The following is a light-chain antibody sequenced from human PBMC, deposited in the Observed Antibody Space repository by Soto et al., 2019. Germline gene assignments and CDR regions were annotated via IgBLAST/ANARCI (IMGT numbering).Light chain of an antibody. V-gene: IGKV3-20*01. J-gene: IGKJ4*01. CDR3: LQYGHTPLT. CDR1: QSVISNF. CDR2: GAS. Sequence: EIGLTQSPGTLSLSPGERATLSCRASQSVISNFLAWYQQKPGQAPRLLLYGASSRATGVPDRFSGSGSGTDFTLTISILEREYFAVYYFLQYGHTPLTFGGGTQVEI.